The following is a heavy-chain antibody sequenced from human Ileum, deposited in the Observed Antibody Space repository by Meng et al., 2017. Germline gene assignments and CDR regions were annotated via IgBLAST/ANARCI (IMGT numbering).Heavy chain of an antibody. CDR1: GGSISSSNW. J-gene: IGHJ4*02. V-gene: IGHV4-4*02. CDR3: ASLRYNWNYSADY. Sequence: VQLQDGGPGLVKPSGTLSLTCAVSGGSISSSNWWSWVRQPPGKGLEWIGEIYHSGSTNYNPSLKSRVTISVDKSKNQFSLKLSSVTAADTAVYYCASLRYNWNYSADYWGQGTLVTVSS. CDR2: IYHSGST. D-gene: IGHD1-7*01.